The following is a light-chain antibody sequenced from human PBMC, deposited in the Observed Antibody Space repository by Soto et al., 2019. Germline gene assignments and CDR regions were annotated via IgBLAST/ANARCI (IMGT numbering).Light chain of an antibody. J-gene: IGLJ1*01. Sequence: QSALTQPASVSGSPGQSITISCTGTSSDVGGYNYVSWYQQHPGIAPKLMIYEVTNRPSGVSSRFSGSKSGNTASLTISGLQAEDEADYYCSSYTSSSTRVFXTGTKVTVL. CDR3: SSYTSSSTRV. V-gene: IGLV2-14*01. CDR1: SSDVGGYNY. CDR2: EVT.